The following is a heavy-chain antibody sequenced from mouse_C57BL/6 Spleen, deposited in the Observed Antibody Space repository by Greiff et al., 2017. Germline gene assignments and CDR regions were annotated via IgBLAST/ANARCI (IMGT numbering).Heavy chain of an antibody. Sequence: QVQLKQSGAELMKPGASVKLSCKATGYTFTGYWIEWVKQRPGHGLEWIGEIFPGSGSTNYNEKFKGKATVTADTSSNTAYMQLSSLTTADSAISYYASDASSRYYDVWGTGTTVTVSS. D-gene: IGHD1-1*01. V-gene: IGHV1-9*01. CDR2: IFPGSGST. CDR1: GYTFTGYW. CDR3: ASDASSRYYDV. J-gene: IGHJ1*03.